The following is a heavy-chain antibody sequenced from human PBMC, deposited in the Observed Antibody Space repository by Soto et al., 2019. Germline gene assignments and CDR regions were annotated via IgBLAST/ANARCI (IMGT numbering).Heavy chain of an antibody. Sequence: PSETLSLTCTVSGGSISTYYWSWIRQPPGKGLEWIGYIYYSGSTNYNPSLKSRVTISVDTSKNQFSLKLSSVTAADTAVYYCARQHRVLRGFDYWGQGTLVTVSS. CDR3: ARQHRVLRGFDY. CDR1: GGSISTYY. D-gene: IGHD3-3*01. V-gene: IGHV4-59*08. CDR2: IYYSGST. J-gene: IGHJ4*02.